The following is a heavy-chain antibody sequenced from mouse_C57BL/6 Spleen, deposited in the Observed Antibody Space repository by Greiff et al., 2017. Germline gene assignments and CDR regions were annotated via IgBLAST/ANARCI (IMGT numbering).Heavy chain of an antibody. CDR1: GYAFTNYL. Sequence: VQLQQSGAELVRPGTSVKVSCKASGYAFTNYLIAWVQQTPGQGLEWIGVINPGSGCTNYNEKFKGKATLTADKSSNTAYMQLSSLTSEDSAVYFCARGTIASPMDYWGQGTSVTVSS. CDR2: INPGSGCT. J-gene: IGHJ4*01. CDR3: ARGTIASPMDY. V-gene: IGHV1-54*01. D-gene: IGHD3-3*01.